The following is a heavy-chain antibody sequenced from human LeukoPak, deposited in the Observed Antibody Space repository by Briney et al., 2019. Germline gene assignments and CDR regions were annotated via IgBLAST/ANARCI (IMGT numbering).Heavy chain of an antibody. D-gene: IGHD2-2*01. CDR1: GFTFSSYA. Sequence: TGGSLRLSCAASGFTFSSYAMSWVRQAPGKGLEWVSAISGSGGSTYYADSVKGRFTISRDNSKNTLYLQMNSLRAEDTAVYYCAKDAIVSNHATSFLIDYWGQGTLVTVSS. CDR3: AKDAIVSNHATSFLIDY. V-gene: IGHV3-23*01. J-gene: IGHJ4*02. CDR2: ISGSGGST.